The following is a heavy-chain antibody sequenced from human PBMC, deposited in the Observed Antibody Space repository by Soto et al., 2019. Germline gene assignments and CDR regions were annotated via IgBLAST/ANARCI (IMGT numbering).Heavy chain of an antibody. V-gene: IGHV1-8*01. CDR1: EYTFTTYE. CDR2: MNTNSGST. J-gene: IGHJ6*02. CDR3: ANYNYSYGLDV. Sequence: QVQLVQSGAEVKKPGASVKVSCKASEYTFTTYEINWVRQAPGQGLEWMGWMNTNSGSTGYAQKFQGRVTMTRNTSIGTAYMELSSLRSEDTAVYYCANYNYSYGLDVWGQGSPVTVSS.